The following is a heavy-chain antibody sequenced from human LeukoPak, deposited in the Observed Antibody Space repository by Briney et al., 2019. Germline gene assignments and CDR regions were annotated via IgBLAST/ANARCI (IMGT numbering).Heavy chain of an antibody. CDR2: MNPNSGNT. V-gene: IGHV1-8*01. J-gene: IGHJ5*02. Sequence: ASVKVSCKASGYTFTSYDINWVRQATGQGLEWMRWMNPNSGNTGYAQKFQGRVTMTRNTSISTAYMELSSLRSEDTAVYYCARGSITGTLSIYNWFDPWGQGTLVTVSS. D-gene: IGHD1-7*01. CDR3: ARGSITGTLSIYNWFDP. CDR1: GYTFTSYD.